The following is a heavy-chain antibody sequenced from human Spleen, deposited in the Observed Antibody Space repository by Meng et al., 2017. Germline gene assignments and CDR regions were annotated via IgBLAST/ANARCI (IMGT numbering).Heavy chain of an antibody. CDR2: IHDSGRT. V-gene: IGHV4-59*01. Sequence: SETLSLTCTVSGGSISNKYWSWIRQSPETGLEWIGYIHDSGRTHSNPSLKSRVTISVDMSKNQLSLQLRSVTAADTAVYYCARHSGSYLTASEIWGQGARVTVSS. CDR1: GGSISNKY. CDR3: ARHSGSYLTASEI. D-gene: IGHD1-26*01. J-gene: IGHJ3*02.